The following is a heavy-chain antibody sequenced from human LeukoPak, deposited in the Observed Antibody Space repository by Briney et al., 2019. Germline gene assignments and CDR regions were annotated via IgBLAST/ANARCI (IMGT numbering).Heavy chain of an antibody. CDR1: GGSFSGYY. J-gene: IGHJ4*02. Sequence: PSETLSLTCAVYGGSFSGYYWSWIRQPPGKGLEWIGEINHSGSTNYNPSPKSRVTISVDTSKNQFSLKLSSVTAADTAVYYCASHSRYSGSYSDYWGQGTLVTVSS. D-gene: IGHD1-26*01. CDR2: INHSGST. CDR3: ASHSRYSGSYSDY. V-gene: IGHV4-34*01.